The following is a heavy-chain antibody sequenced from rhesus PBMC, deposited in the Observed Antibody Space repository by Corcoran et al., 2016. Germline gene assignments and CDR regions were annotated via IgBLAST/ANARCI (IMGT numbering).Heavy chain of an antibody. CDR3: ASSSGSSRYWYFDL. CDR1: GGSISSNH. J-gene: IGHJ2*01. Sequence: QVQLQESGPGLVKPSETLSLTCAFSGGSISSNHWSWLRQPPGKGLEWIGYIYGSSGSTYYNPSLKSRVTISTDTSKNQFSLKLSSVTAADTAVYYCASSSGSSRYWYFDLWGPGTPITISS. D-gene: IGHD3-16*01. V-gene: IGHV4-160*01. CDR2: IYGSSGST.